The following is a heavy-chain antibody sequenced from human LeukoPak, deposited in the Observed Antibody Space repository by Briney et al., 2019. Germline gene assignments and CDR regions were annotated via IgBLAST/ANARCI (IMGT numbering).Heavy chain of an antibody. D-gene: IGHD3-22*01. CDR3: ARRRGDSTGHQGDFDY. CDR2: ISSTSSDI. V-gene: IGHV3-21*01. J-gene: IGHJ4*02. Sequence: GGSLRLSCAASGFTFNIYTINWVRQGPGKGLEWVSSISSTSSDIHYADSVKGRFTIFRDNAKDLLYLQMDSLRAEDTAVYYCARRRGDSTGHQGDFDYWGQGTLVTVSS. CDR1: GFTFNIYT.